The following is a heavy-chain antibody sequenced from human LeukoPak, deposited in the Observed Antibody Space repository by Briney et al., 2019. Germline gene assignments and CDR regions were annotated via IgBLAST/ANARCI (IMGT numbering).Heavy chain of an antibody. J-gene: IGHJ3*02. CDR3: ARADILTGYYSSAFDI. CDR1: GGSISSYY. D-gene: IGHD3-9*01. CDR2: IYCSGST. V-gene: IGHV4-59*01. Sequence: SETLSLTCTVSGGSISSYYWSWIRQPPGKGLEWIGYIYCSGSTNYNPSLKSRVTISVDTSKNQFSLKLSSVTAADTAVYYCARADILTGYYSSAFDIWGQGTMVTVSS.